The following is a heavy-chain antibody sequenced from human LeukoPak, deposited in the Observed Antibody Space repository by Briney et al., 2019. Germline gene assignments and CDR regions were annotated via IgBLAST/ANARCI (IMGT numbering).Heavy chain of an antibody. CDR2: INGDGSST. J-gene: IGHJ4*02. Sequence: GGSLRLSCATSGFTFNTYWMHWVRQTPGKGLVWVSRINGDGSSTDYAGSVKGRFTISRDNTENTLYLQMNSLRAEDTAVYYCAREALPYYYDSSGYYPFDYWGQGTLVTVSS. CDR1: GFTFNTYW. CDR3: AREALPYYYDSSGYYPFDY. D-gene: IGHD3-22*01. V-gene: IGHV3-74*01.